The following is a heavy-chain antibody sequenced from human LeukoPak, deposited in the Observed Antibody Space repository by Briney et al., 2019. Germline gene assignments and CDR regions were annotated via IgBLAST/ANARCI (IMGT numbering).Heavy chain of an antibody. Sequence: SQTLSLTCAVSGGSISSGGYSWSWIRQPPGKGLEWIGYIYHSGSTYYNPSLKSRVTMSVDTSKNQFSLNLSSVTAADTAVYYCARGRGYYQDYWGQGTLVTVSS. CDR1: GGSISSGGYS. CDR2: IYHSGST. CDR3: ARGRGYYQDY. D-gene: IGHD3-22*01. J-gene: IGHJ4*02. V-gene: IGHV4-30-2*01.